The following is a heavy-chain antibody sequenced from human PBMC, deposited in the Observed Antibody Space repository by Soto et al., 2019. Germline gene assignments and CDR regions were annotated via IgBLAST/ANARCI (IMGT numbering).Heavy chain of an antibody. CDR1: GFTFSSYW. CDR3: AREEVDYDFWSGKEYYYMDV. J-gene: IGHJ6*03. CDR2: INSDGSST. V-gene: IGHV3-74*01. D-gene: IGHD3-3*01. Sequence: PGGSLRLSCAASGFTFSSYWMHWVRQAPGKGLVWVSRINSDGSSTSYADSVKGRFTISRDNAKNTLYLQMNSLRAEDTAVYYCAREEVDYDFWSGKEYYYMDVWGKGTTVNVSS.